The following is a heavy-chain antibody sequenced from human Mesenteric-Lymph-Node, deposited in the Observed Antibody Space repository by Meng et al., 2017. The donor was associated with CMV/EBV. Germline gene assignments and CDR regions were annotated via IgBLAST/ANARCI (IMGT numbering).Heavy chain of an antibody. CDR1: GYTDTTYG. CDR2: ISAYNDLT. Sequence: GYTDTTYGITWVRQAPGQGLEWMGWISAYNDLTNSAQKLQGRVTMTIDTPTSTAYMELRSLRSDDTAVYYCASKVEPYYYDDTGYLNWGQGTLVTVS. D-gene: IGHD3-22*01. V-gene: IGHV1-18*01. CDR3: ASKVEPYYYDDTGYLN. J-gene: IGHJ4*02.